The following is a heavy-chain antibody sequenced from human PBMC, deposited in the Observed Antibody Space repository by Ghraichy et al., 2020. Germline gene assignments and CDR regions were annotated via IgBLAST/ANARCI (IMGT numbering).Heavy chain of an antibody. D-gene: IGHD6-6*01. CDR2: IYSGGST. Sequence: LSLTCAASGFAVSSNYMSWVRQAPGKGLEWISIIYSGGSTYYADSVKGRFTISRDNSKNTLYLQMNSLRAEDTAVYYCARDPRWADPYSTSSFYYAMDVWGQGTTVTVSS. J-gene: IGHJ6*02. V-gene: IGHV3-66*01. CDR3: ARDPRWADPYSTSSFYYAMDV. CDR1: GFAVSSNY.